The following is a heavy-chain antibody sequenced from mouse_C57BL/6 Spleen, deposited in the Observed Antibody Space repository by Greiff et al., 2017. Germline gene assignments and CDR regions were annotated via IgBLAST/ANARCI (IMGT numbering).Heavy chain of an antibody. CDR3: ARSDGYSFAY. CDR2: IHPNSGST. Sequence: QVQLQQPGAELVKPGASVKLSCKASGYTFTSYWMHWVKQRPGQGLEWIGMIHPNSGSTNYNEKFKSKATLTVDKSSSTAYIQLSSLTSEDSAVYYCARSDGYSFAYWGQGTLVTVSA. CDR1: GYTFTSYW. V-gene: IGHV1-64*01. J-gene: IGHJ3*01. D-gene: IGHD2-3*01.